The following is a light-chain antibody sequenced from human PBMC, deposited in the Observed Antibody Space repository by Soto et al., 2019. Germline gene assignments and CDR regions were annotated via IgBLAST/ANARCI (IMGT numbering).Light chain of an antibody. Sequence: QSALTQPASVSGSPGQSITISCTGTSSDVGSYNLVSWYQQHPGKAPKLMIYEGSKRPSGVSNRFSGSKSGNTASLTISGLQADDEADYYCCSYAGSSTFAYYVFGTGTKVTVL. CDR3: CSYAGSSTFAYYV. J-gene: IGLJ1*01. CDR2: EGS. CDR1: SSDVGSYNL. V-gene: IGLV2-23*03.